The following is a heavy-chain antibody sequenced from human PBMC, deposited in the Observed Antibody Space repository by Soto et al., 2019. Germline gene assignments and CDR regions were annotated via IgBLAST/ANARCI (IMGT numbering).Heavy chain of an antibody. CDR1: GFTLSNYA. CDR2: ISSDSRYI. J-gene: IGHJ6*02. Sequence: PGGSLRLSSAASGFTLSNYAVNWVRQAPGKGLEWVSYISSDSRYIYHGDSVKGRFTISRDNARNSVYLQMNSLRDEDTAVYYCARIKLVDFFFINVDVYDMDVWGQGTPVTVSS. CDR3: ARIKLVDFFFINVDVYDMDV. V-gene: IGHV3-48*02. D-gene: IGHD2-15*01.